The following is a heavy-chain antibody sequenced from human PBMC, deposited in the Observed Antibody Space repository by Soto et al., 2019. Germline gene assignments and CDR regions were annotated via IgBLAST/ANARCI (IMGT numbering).Heavy chain of an antibody. V-gene: IGHV1-46*01. Sequence: SVKVSGKASGYTLSSFYMHWVRQSPGQGLEWMGIINPIGGNTNYAQKRQGRITLTRDTSTSTVYMELSSLRSEDTAVYYCARDFGLRYFDWPSVPYYYNGMDVWGQGTTVTVSS. CDR1: GYTLSSFY. D-gene: IGHD3-9*01. CDR3: ARDFGLRYFDWPSVPYYYNGMDV. CDR2: INPIGGNT. J-gene: IGHJ6*02.